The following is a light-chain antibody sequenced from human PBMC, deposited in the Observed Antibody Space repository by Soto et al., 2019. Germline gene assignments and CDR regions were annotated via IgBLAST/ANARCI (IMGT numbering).Light chain of an antibody. V-gene: IGKV3D-15*01. CDR1: QSISSN. CDR2: DAS. Sequence: ETVMSQSPATLSVSPGERATLSCRSSQSISSNLAWFQQKPGQAPRLLIYDASNRATGIPARFSGSGSGTDFTLTITRLEPEDFAVYYCQQYGRAFGQGTKVDI. J-gene: IGKJ1*01. CDR3: QQYGRA.